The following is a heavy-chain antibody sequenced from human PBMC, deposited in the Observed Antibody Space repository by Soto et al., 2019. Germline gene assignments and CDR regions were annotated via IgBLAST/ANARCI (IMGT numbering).Heavy chain of an antibody. V-gene: IGHV1-3*01. CDR1: GYTFTSYA. J-gene: IGHJ4*02. CDR3: ARAISIAVAGLRAYFDY. D-gene: IGHD6-19*01. Sequence: GASVKVSCKASGYTFTSYAMHWVRQAPGQRLEWMGWINAGNGNTKYSQKFQGRVTITRDTSASTAYMELSSLRSEDTAVYYCARAISIAVAGLRAYFDYWGQGTLVTVSS. CDR2: INAGNGNT.